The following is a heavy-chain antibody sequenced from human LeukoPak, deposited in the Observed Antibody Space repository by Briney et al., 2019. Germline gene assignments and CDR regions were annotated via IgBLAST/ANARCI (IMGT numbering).Heavy chain of an antibody. Sequence: PGGSLRLSCAASGFTFSSYSMKWVRQAPGQGLEWVSHITSSSRTIYYADSVKGRFTISRDNAKNSLYLQMNSLRAEDTAVYYCARDSGRGGSCDYWGQGTLVTVSS. J-gene: IGHJ4*02. CDR3: ARDSGRGGSCDY. CDR1: GFTFSSYS. V-gene: IGHV3-48*01. CDR2: ITSSSRTI. D-gene: IGHD2-15*01.